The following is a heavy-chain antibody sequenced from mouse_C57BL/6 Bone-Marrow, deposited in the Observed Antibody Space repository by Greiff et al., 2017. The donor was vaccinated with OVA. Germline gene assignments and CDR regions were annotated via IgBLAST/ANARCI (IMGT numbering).Heavy chain of an antibody. D-gene: IGHD1-1*01. CDR1: GYTFTDYN. J-gene: IGHJ1*03. CDR3: ARGGYYYGSSYALWYFDV. CDR2: INPNNGGT. V-gene: IGHV1-22*01. Sequence: EVQLQQSGPELVKPGASVKMSCKASGYTFTDYNMHWVKQSHGKSLEWIGYINPNNGGTSYNQKFKGKATLTVNKYSSTAYMELRSLTSEDSAVYYCARGGYYYGSSYALWYFDVWGTGTTVTVSS.